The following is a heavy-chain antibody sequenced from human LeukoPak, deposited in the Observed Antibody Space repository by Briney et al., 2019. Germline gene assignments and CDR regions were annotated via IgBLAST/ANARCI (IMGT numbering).Heavy chain of an antibody. CDR3: ARDPYNGAYSEGYYYYYMDV. J-gene: IGHJ6*03. CDR1: GFTFSSYG. CDR2: ISGSGGST. V-gene: IGHV3-23*01. Sequence: SGGSLRLSCAASGFTFSSYGMSWVRQAPGKGLEWVSAISGSGGSTYYAGSVKGRFTISRDNAQNSLYLQMNSLRVEDTAIYYCARDPYNGAYSEGYYYYYMDVWGKGTTVTVSS. D-gene: IGHD1-1*01.